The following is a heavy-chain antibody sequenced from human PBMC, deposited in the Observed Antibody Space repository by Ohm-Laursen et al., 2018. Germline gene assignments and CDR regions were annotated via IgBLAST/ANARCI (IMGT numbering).Heavy chain of an antibody. Sequence: GSLRLSCSASGFTFSSYSMNWVRQAPGKGLEWVSYISSGSSTIYYADSVKGRFTISRDNSKNTLYLQMNSLRAEDTAVYYCAKEGAMGQQLGHFDYWGQGTLVTVSS. J-gene: IGHJ4*02. CDR1: GFTFSSYS. V-gene: IGHV3-48*01. CDR2: ISSGSSTI. D-gene: IGHD2-2*01. CDR3: AKEGAMGQQLGHFDY.